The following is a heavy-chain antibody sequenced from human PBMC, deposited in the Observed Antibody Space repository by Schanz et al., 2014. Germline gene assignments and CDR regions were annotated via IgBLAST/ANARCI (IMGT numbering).Heavy chain of an antibody. Sequence: EVQLVESGGGLVQPGGSLRLSCAASGFTFSSYWMHWVRQVPGKGLVWVSTIGTSGGTNYAESVKGRFTISRDNSKNTLYLQMNSLRAEDTAVYYCARGGPAYYFDDWGQGTLVTVSS. V-gene: IGHV3-74*01. J-gene: IGHJ4*02. CDR3: ARGGPAYYFDD. CDR1: GFTFSSYW. CDR2: IGTSGGT.